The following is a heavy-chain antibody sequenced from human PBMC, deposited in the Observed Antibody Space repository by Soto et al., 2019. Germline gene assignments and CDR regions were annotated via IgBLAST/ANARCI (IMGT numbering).Heavy chain of an antibody. D-gene: IGHD3-16*01. Sequence: SQTLSLTCAISGDSVSSNRATWACIRQSPSRGLEWLGRTYYRSKWSNDYAVSVKGRITINPDTSNNQVSLHLNSVTPDDTAVYYCARLIGNSWLDSCGQGTLVTVSS. J-gene: IGHJ5*01. CDR3: ARLIGNSWLDS. CDR1: GDSVSSNRAT. CDR2: TYYRSKWSN. V-gene: IGHV6-1*01.